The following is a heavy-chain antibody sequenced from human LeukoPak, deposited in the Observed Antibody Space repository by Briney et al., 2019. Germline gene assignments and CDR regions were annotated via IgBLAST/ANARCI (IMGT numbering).Heavy chain of an antibody. Sequence: SVTLSLTRTVSGGSISSYYWSWVRQPPGEGLEWIGYIYYSGSTNYNPSLKSRVTISVDTSKNQFSLKLSSVTAADTAVYYCARDGDTAMGPYYYYGMDVWGQGTTVTVSS. CDR1: GGSISSYY. CDR3: ARDGDTAMGPYYYYGMDV. V-gene: IGHV4-59*01. CDR2: IYYSGST. J-gene: IGHJ6*02. D-gene: IGHD5-18*01.